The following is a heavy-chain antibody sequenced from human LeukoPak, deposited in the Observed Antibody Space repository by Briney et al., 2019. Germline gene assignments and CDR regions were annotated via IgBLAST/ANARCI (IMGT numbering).Heavy chain of an antibody. Sequence: PSETLSLTCTVSGGSISSSSYYWGWIRQPPGKGLEWIGSIYYSGSTYYNPSLKSRVTISVDTSKNQFSLKLSSVTAADTAVYYCARDDISRIAARRRHDYYYMDVWGKGTTVTVSS. CDR1: GGSISSSSYY. CDR2: IYYSGST. D-gene: IGHD6-6*01. CDR3: ARDDISRIAARRRHDYYYMDV. J-gene: IGHJ6*03. V-gene: IGHV4-39*07.